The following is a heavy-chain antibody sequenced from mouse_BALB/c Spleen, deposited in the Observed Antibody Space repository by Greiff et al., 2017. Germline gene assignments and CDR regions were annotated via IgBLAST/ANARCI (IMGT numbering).Heavy chain of an antibody. V-gene: IGHV5-6*01. Sequence: EVHLVESGGDLVKPGGSLKLSCAASGFTFSSYCMSWVRQTPDKKLEWVATISRGGSYTYYPDSVKGRFTISRDNATNTLYLQMSSLKSEDTAMYYCARRGLSESYVDYWGQGTTLTVSS. CDR3: ARRGLSESYVDY. J-gene: IGHJ2*01. CDR1: GFTFSSYC. D-gene: IGHD2-12*01. CDR2: ISRGGSYT.